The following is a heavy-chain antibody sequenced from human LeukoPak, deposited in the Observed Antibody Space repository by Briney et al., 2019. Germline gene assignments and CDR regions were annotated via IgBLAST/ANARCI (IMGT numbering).Heavy chain of an antibody. J-gene: IGHJ4*02. CDR3: ARATYSSSSYFDY. CDR1: GGSISSYY. D-gene: IGHD6-6*01. CDR2: IYYSGST. V-gene: IGHV4-59*01. Sequence: SETLSLTCTVSGGSISSYYWSWIRQPPGKGLEWIGYIYYSGSTNYNPSLKSRVTISVDTSKNQFSLKLSSVTAADTAVYYCARATYSSSSYFDYWGQGTLVTVSS.